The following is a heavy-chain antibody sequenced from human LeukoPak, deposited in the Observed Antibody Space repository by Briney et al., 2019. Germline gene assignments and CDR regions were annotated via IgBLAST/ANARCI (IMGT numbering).Heavy chain of an antibody. CDR3: ARDRGGIAAREGLAFDY. Sequence: SETLSLTCTVSGGSISSSSYYWGWIRQPPGKGLEWIGSIYYSGSTYYNPSLKSRVTISVDTSKNQFSLKLSSVTAADTAVYYCARDRGGIAAREGLAFDYWGQGTLVTVSS. CDR1: GGSISSSSYY. CDR2: IYYSGST. V-gene: IGHV4-39*07. D-gene: IGHD6-6*01. J-gene: IGHJ4*02.